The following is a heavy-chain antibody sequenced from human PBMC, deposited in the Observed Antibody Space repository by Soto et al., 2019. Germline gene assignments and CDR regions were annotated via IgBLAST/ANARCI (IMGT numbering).Heavy chain of an antibody. Sequence: PSETLSLTCAVYGGSFIGYYWSWIRQPPGKGLEWIGEINHSGSTNYNPSLKSRVTISVDTSKNQFSLKLSSVTAADTAVYYCARGLVRGAYGGNSGWGQGTLVTVSS. J-gene: IGHJ4*02. CDR1: GGSFIGYY. CDR2: INHSGST. CDR3: ARGLVRGAYGGNSG. V-gene: IGHV4-34*01. D-gene: IGHD4-17*01.